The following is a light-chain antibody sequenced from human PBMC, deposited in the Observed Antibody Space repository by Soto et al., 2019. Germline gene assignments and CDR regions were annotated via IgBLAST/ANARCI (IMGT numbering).Light chain of an antibody. J-gene: IGLJ2*01. CDR2: DVS. CDR3: CSYAGRSTFVV. CDR1: SSDVGSYNL. Sequence: QSALTQPASVSGSPGQSITISCTGTSSDVGSYNLVSWYQQHPGKAPKLMIYDVSARPSGVSNRFSGSKSGNTASLTISGLQAEDEADYYCCSYAGRSTFVVLGGGTQLTVL. V-gene: IGLV2-23*02.